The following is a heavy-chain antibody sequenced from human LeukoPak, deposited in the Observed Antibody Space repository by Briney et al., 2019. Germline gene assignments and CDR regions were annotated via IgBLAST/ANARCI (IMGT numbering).Heavy chain of an antibody. D-gene: IGHD3-10*01. CDR3: AKSYGSGSYPDSHH. V-gene: IGHV3-30*18. CDR2: ISYDGSNK. J-gene: IGHJ5*02. CDR1: GFTFSSYA. Sequence: PGGSLRLSCAASGFTFSSYAMHWVRQAPGKGLEWVAVISYDGSNKYYADSVKGRFTISRDNSKNTLYLQMDSLRAEDTAVYYCAKSYGSGSYPDSHHWGQGTLVTVSS.